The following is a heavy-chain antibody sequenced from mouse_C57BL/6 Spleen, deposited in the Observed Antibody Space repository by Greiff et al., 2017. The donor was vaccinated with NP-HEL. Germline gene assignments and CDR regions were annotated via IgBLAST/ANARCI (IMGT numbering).Heavy chain of an antibody. CDR2: ISYDGSN. J-gene: IGHJ1*03. CDR3: ASYGVGYFDV. Sequence: EVQLQESGPGLVKPSQSLSLTCSVTGYSITSGYYWNWIRQFPGNKLEWMGYISYDGSNNYNPSLKNRISITRDTSKNQFFLKLNSVTTEDTATYYCASYGVGYFDVWGTGTTVTVSS. CDR1: GYSITSGYY. V-gene: IGHV3-6*01. D-gene: IGHD1-1*02.